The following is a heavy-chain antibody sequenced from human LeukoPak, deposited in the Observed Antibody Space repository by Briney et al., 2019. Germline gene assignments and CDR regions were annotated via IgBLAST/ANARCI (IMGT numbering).Heavy chain of an antibody. D-gene: IGHD6-19*01. CDR2: IIPIFGTA. Sequence: ASVKVSCKASGGTFSSYAISWVRQAPGQGLEWMGGIIPIFGTANYAQKFQGRVTITADESTSTAYMELSSLRSEDTAVYYCAREGRFPFRYSSGWYFRDYMDVWGKGTTVTISS. V-gene: IGHV1-69*13. CDR3: AREGRFPFRYSSGWYFRDYMDV. J-gene: IGHJ6*03. CDR1: GGTFSSYA.